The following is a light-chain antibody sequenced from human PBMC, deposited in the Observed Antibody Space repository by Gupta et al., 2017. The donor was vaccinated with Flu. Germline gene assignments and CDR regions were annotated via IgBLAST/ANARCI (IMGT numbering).Light chain of an antibody. Sequence: DIQMTQSPSSLSASVGDSGTITCRASEDISNYLNWYQHKPGKAPKLLIYAASSLGSGVPSRFSGSGSGTYFTLTISSLQPEDFAIYYCQQSDSAPRTFGQGTTVDFK. J-gene: IGKJ1*01. CDR2: AAS. V-gene: IGKV1-39*01. CDR3: QQSDSAPRT. CDR1: EDISNY.